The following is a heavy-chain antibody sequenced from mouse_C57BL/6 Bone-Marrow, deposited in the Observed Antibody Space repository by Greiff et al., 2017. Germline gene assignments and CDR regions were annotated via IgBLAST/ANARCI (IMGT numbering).Heavy chain of an antibody. J-gene: IGHJ2*01. D-gene: IGHD1-1*01. Sequence: VQLQQSGAELVMPGASVKLSCKASGYTFTSYWMHWVKQRPGQGLEWIGEIDPSDSYTNYNQKFKGKSTLTVDKSSSTAYMQLSSLTSEDSAVFYCARGGYYGSNFFDYWGQGTTLTVSS. CDR1: GYTFTSYW. V-gene: IGHV1-69*01. CDR3: ARGGYYGSNFFDY. CDR2: IDPSDSYT.